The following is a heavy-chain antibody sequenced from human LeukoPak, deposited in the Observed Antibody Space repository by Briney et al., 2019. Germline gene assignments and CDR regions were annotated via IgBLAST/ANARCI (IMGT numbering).Heavy chain of an antibody. Sequence: PGGSLRLSCAASGFTFSSYWMHWVRQAPGKGLVWVSRINNDGSSTSYADSVKGRFTISRDNAKNTLYLQMNSLRAEDTAVYYCARDGYCSGGSCYLVAFDIWGQGTMVTVSS. D-gene: IGHD2-15*01. V-gene: IGHV3-74*01. CDR2: INNDGSST. CDR1: GFTFSSYW. J-gene: IGHJ3*02. CDR3: ARDGYCSGGSCYLVAFDI.